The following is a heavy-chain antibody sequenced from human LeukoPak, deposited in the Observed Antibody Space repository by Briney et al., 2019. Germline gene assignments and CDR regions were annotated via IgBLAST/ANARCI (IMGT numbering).Heavy chain of an antibody. CDR2: ISGSGGST. J-gene: IGHJ3*02. V-gene: IGHV3-23*01. Sequence: PGRSLRLSCAASGFTFSSYAMSWVRQAPGKGLEWVSAISGSGGSTYYADSVKGRFTISRDNSKNTLYLQMNSLRAEDTAVYYCAKDLSSGWLGGAFDIWGQGTMVTASS. D-gene: IGHD6-19*01. CDR1: GFTFSSYA. CDR3: AKDLSSGWLGGAFDI.